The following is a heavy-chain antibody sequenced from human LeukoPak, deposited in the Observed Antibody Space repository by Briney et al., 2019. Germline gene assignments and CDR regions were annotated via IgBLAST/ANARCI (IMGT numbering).Heavy chain of an antibody. Sequence: ASVKVSCKASGYTFASYDINWVRQATGQGLEWMGWMNPNSGNTGYAQKFQGRVTMTRNTSISTAYMELSSLRSEDTAVYYCARLSIFGAPLVGMDVWGQGTTVTVSS. J-gene: IGHJ6*02. CDR3: ARLSIFGAPLVGMDV. CDR1: GYTFASYD. V-gene: IGHV1-8*01. D-gene: IGHD3-3*01. CDR2: MNPNSGNT.